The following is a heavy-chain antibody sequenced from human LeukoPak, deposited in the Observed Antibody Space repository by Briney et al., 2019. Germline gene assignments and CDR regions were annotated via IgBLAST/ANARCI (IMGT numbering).Heavy chain of an antibody. CDR3: AGRGIAHS. Sequence: TGGSLRLSCAASGFTFSAFGMTWVRQAPGKGLEWVSAVSNNGGSTSCADSVKGRFTISRDNSKNTLYLQMNSLRAEDTAVYYCAGRGIAHSWGQGTLVTVSS. CDR1: GFTFSAFG. D-gene: IGHD6-13*01. V-gene: IGHV3-23*01. CDR2: VSNNGGST. J-gene: IGHJ5*02.